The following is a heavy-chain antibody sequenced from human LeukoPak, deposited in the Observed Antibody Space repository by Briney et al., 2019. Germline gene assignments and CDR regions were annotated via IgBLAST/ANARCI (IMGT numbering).Heavy chain of an antibody. CDR3: ARGVGYCSSTSCYATNFDY. CDR2: IYHSGST. Sequence: SETLSLXCAVSGYSISSGYYWGWIRQPPGKGLEWIGSIYHSGSTYYNPSLKSRVTISVDTSKNQFSLKLSSVTAADTAVYYCARGVGYCSSTSCYATNFDYWGQGTLVTVSS. D-gene: IGHD2-2*01. V-gene: IGHV4-38-2*01. J-gene: IGHJ4*02. CDR1: GYSISSGYY.